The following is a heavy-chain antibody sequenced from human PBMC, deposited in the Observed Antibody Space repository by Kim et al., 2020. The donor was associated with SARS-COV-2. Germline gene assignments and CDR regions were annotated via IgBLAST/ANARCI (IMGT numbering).Heavy chain of an antibody. J-gene: IGHJ6*02. D-gene: IGHD3-3*01. CDR3: TSKRITIFGVVITVGMDV. Sequence: GGSLRLSCTASGFTFGDYAMSWFRQAPGKGLEWVGFIRSKAYGGTTEYAASVKGRFTISRDDSKSIAYLQMNSLKTEDTAVYYCTSKRITIFGVVITVGMDVWGQGTTVTVSS. CDR1: GFTFGDYA. CDR2: IRSKAYGGTT. V-gene: IGHV3-49*03.